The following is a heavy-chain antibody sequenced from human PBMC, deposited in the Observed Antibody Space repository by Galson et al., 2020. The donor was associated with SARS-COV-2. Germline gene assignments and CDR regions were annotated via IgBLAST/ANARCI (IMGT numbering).Heavy chain of an antibody. CDR2: IDPSDSYT. CDR1: GYNFTNYW. CDR3: ARHGGSALVVVPAAMSGGNYYYGMDV. Sequence: KIGESLKISCKGSGYNFTNYWISWVRQMPGKGLEWMGRIDPSDSYTNYSPSFQGHVTISTDKSTSTASLQWSSLKASDTAIYYCARHGGSALVVVPAAMSGGNYYYGMDVWGQGTTVTVSS. V-gene: IGHV5-10-1*01. J-gene: IGHJ6*02. D-gene: IGHD2-2*01.